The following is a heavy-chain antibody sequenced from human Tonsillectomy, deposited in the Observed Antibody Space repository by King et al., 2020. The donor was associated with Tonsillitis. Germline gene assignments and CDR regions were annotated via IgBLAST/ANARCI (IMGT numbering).Heavy chain of an antibody. D-gene: IGHD5-24*01. Sequence: QLVQSGGGLVKPGGSLRLSCAASGFTFSSYSMNWVRQAPGKGLEWVSSISSSSSYIYYADSVKGRFTISRDNAKNSLYLQMNSLRAEDTAVYYCARGEGDGYNDRFDYWGQGTLVTVSS. CDR2: ISSSSSYI. CDR1: GFTFSSYS. V-gene: IGHV3-21*01. J-gene: IGHJ4*02. CDR3: ARGEGDGYNDRFDY.